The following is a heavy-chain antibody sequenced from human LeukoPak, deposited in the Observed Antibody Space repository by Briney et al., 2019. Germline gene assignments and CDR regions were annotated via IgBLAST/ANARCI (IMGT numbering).Heavy chain of an antibody. J-gene: IGHJ3*02. CDR2: ISGSGGSS. CDR3: AKDRRDVYTGYAFDI. D-gene: IGHD5-24*01. V-gene: IGHV3-23*01. Sequence: GGSLRLSCAASGFTFSSYAMSWVRQAPGKGLEWVSAISGSGGSSYYADSVKGRFTISRDNSKNTLYLQMNSLRAEDTAVYYCAKDRRDVYTGYAFDIWGQGTMVTVSS. CDR1: GFTFSSYA.